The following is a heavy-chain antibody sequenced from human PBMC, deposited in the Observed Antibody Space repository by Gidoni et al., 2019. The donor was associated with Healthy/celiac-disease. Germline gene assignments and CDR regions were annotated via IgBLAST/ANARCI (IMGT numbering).Heavy chain of an antibody. CDR1: GGSISSYY. J-gene: IGHJ4*02. CDR2: IYYSGST. V-gene: IGHV4-59*01. D-gene: IGHD3-3*01. Sequence: QVQLQESGPGLVKPSETLSLTCTVSGGSISSYYWSWIRQPPGKGLEWIGYIYYSGSTNYNPSLKSRVTISVDTSKNQFSLKLSSVTAADTAVYYCARGNDFWSGYDYWGQGTLVTVSS. CDR3: ARGNDFWSGYDY.